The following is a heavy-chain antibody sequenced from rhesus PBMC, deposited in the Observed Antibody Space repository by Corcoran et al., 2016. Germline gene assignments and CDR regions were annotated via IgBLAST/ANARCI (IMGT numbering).Heavy chain of an antibody. CDR2: ISGSSGST. J-gene: IGHJ4*01. V-gene: IGHV4-65*01. CDR3: ASGPANVDY. CDR1: GGSVSSSNW. Sequence: QVQLQESGPGLVKPSETLSLTCAVSGGSVSSSNWWSWVRQPPGKGLEWIGYISGSSGSTYYNPSLKSRGNIATVTSKNQFSLRLSSVTAADTAVYYCASGPANVDYWGQGVLVTVSS.